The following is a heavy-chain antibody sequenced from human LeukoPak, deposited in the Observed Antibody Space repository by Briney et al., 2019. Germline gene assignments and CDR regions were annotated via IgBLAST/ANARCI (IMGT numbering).Heavy chain of an antibody. CDR1: GFTFSSYG. CDR3: AKGNCGGDCYTYYYFYMDV. D-gene: IGHD2-21*02. CDR2: IRFDGSNK. Sequence: PGGSLRLSCAASGFTFSSYGMHWVRHAPGKGLEWVAFIRFDGSNKYYADSVKGRFTISRDNSKNTLYLQMNGLRAEDTAVYYCAKGNCGGDCYTYYYFYMDVWGKGTTVTVSS. J-gene: IGHJ6*03. V-gene: IGHV3-30*02.